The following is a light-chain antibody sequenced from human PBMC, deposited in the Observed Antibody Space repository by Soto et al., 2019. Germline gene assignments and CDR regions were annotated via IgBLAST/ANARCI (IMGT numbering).Light chain of an antibody. CDR3: QQYASSPRT. CDR1: QSGSTSS. J-gene: IGKJ1*01. Sequence: EIVLTQSPGTLSLSPGERATLSFRASQSGSTSSLAWYQQRSRQAPRLHIYTTSNRATGITDRFSGSGSGTDFTLTISRREPEDFAVYYCQQYASSPRTFGQGTKVAIK. V-gene: IGKV3-20*01. CDR2: TTS.